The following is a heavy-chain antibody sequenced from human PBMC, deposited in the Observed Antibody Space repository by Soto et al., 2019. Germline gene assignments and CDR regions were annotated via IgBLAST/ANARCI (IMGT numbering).Heavy chain of an antibody. J-gene: IGHJ4*02. CDR3: ARDKMDTGHFDY. V-gene: IGHV3-33*01. D-gene: IGHD5-18*01. Sequence: GGSLRLSCAASGFTFSSYGMHWVRQAPGKGLEWVAVIWYDGSNKYYADSVKGRFTISRDNSKNTLYLQMNSLRAEDTAVYYCARDKMDTGHFDYWGQGTLVTVSS. CDR2: IWYDGSNK. CDR1: GFTFSSYG.